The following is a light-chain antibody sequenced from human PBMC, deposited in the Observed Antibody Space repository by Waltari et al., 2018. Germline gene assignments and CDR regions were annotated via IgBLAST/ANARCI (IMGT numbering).Light chain of an antibody. J-gene: IGLJ2*01. V-gene: IGLV2-11*01. Sequence: QSALTQPRSVSGSPGQSVTISCTGTSSDVGAFDYVSWYQHYPGKAPKLMIEDVNKRPSGVPDRFSCSQSGHTASLTISGLQAEDEAVYYCCSYAGTYILIFGGGTKLTVL. CDR3: CSYAGTYILI. CDR1: SSDVGAFDY. CDR2: DVN.